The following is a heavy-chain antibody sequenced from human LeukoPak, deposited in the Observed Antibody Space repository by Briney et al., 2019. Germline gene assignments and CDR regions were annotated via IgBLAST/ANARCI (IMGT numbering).Heavy chain of an antibody. J-gene: IGHJ4*02. CDR3: ARLRGYSYGQD. CDR2: IYYSGST. V-gene: IGHV4-59*08. D-gene: IGHD5-18*01. CDR1: GGSISSYY. Sequence: SETLSLTCTVSGGSISSYYGSCLRQPPGKGLEWIGYIYYSGSTNYNTSLKSRVTISVDTTKNQYSLKLSSVTAADTAVYYCARLRGYSYGQDWGQGTLVTVSS.